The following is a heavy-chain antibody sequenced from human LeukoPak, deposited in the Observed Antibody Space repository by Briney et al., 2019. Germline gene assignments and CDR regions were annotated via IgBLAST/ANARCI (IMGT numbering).Heavy chain of an antibody. J-gene: IGHJ4*02. CDR3: ARDWGDGYNWIDY. Sequence: ASVKVSCKASGYTFTGYYMHWVRQAPGQGLEWMGWINPNGGGTNYAQKFQGRVTMTRDTFISTAYMELSRLRPDDTAVYYCARDWGDGYNWIDYWGQGTLVTVSS. CDR2: INPNGGGT. CDR1: GYTFTGYY. V-gene: IGHV1-2*02. D-gene: IGHD5-24*01.